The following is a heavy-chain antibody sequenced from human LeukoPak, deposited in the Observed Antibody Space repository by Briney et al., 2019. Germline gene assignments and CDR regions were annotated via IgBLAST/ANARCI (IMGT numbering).Heavy chain of an antibody. Sequence: VASVKVSCKASGYTFTSYGISWVRQAPGQGLEWMGWISAYNGNTNYAQKLQGRVTMTTDTSTSTAYMELRSLRSDDTAVYYCARAPRPLYSSSWYLGDYWGQGTLVTVSS. CDR3: ARAPRPLYSSSWYLGDY. V-gene: IGHV1-18*01. D-gene: IGHD6-13*01. CDR1: GYTFTSYG. J-gene: IGHJ4*02. CDR2: ISAYNGNT.